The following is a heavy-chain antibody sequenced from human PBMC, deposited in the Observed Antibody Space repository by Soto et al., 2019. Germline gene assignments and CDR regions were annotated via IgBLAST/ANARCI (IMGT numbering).Heavy chain of an antibody. CDR3: ARGSGIVALPGELEDVKYDY. J-gene: IGHJ4*02. Sequence: QVQLQQWGAGLVKPSETLSLSCAVYGQSFSGHSWDWIRQPPGKGLEWIGEINESGSTYYNPSLKSRVTISPDTSKNQFSLKLSSVSAADTAAYFCARGSGIVALPGELEDVKYDYWGQGTLVNVSS. V-gene: IGHV4-34*01. D-gene: IGHD1-1*01. CDR2: INESGST. CDR1: GQSFSGHS.